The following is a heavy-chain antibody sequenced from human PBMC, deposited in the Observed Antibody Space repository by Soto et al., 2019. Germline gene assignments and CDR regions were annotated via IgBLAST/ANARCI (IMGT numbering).Heavy chain of an antibody. D-gene: IGHD1-1*01. J-gene: IGHJ6*01. CDR3: ARVNPGNNLYYYYGLDV. CDR2: ISYDGYNT. Sequence: QVHLVESGGSVVQPGRSLRLSCAASGFNFDTFAIHWVRQTPGKVLEWVALISYDGYNTYYADSVKGRFTSSRDNSKKTLYLQMTNLIPDDTGVYYVARVNPGNNLYYYYGLDVW. V-gene: IGHV3-30-3*01. CDR1: GFNFDTFA.